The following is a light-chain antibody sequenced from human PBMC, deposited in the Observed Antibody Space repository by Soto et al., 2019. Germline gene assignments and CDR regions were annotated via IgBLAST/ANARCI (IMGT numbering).Light chain of an antibody. V-gene: IGLV1-36*01. CDR3: AAWDDSLNGYV. Sequence: QSVLTQPPSVSEAPRQRVTISCSGSSSNIGNNSVNWYQQLPGKAPKLLIYYDDLLPSGVSDRFSGSKSGTSASLAISGLQSEDEADYYCAAWDDSLNGYVFGTGTKVXVL. CDR1: SSNIGNNS. CDR2: YDD. J-gene: IGLJ1*01.